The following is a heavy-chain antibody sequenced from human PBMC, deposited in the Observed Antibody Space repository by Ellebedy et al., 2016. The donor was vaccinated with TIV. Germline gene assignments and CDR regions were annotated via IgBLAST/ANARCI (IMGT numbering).Heavy chain of an antibody. Sequence: VSVKVSCKASGYTFTSFGVTWVRQAPGQGLEWMGWISAYNGNTNYVQKLQGRVTLTTDTSMNTAYMELRSLRSDDTAVYYCARVGPFYDDTSGYMHYWGQGTLVTVSS. CDR2: ISAYNGNT. V-gene: IGHV1-18*04. CDR3: ARVGPFYDDTSGYMHY. CDR1: GYTFTSFG. D-gene: IGHD3-22*01. J-gene: IGHJ4*02.